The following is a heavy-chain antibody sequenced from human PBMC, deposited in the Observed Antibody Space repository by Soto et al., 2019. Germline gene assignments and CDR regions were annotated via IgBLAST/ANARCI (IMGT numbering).Heavy chain of an antibody. CDR3: AKAGFLEWSIPNYYGMDV. J-gene: IGHJ6*02. CDR2: ISWNSGSI. V-gene: IGHV3-9*01. Sequence: GGSLRLSCAASGFTFDDYAMHWVRQAPGKGLEWVSGISWNSGSIGYADSVKGRFTISRDNAKNSLYLQMNSLRAEDTALYYCAKAGFLEWSIPNYYGMDVWGQGTTVTVSS. CDR1: GFTFDDYA. D-gene: IGHD3-3*01.